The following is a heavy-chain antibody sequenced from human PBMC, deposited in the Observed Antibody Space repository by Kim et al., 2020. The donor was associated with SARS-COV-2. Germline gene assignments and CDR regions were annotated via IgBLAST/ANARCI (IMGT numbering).Heavy chain of an antibody. Sequence: ASVKVSCKASGYTFTSYAMHWVRQAPGQRLEWMGWINAGNGNTKYSQKFQGRVTITRDTSASTAYMELSSLRSEDTAVYYCARVLVATGPGVYYYYYMDVWGKGTTVTVSS. CDR1: GYTFTSYA. J-gene: IGHJ6*03. V-gene: IGHV1-3*01. CDR3: ARVLVATGPGVYYYYYMDV. D-gene: IGHD2-15*01. CDR2: INAGNGNT.